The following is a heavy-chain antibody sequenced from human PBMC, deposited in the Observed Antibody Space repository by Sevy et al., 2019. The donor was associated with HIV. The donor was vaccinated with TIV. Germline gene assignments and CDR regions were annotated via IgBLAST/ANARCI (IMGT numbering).Heavy chain of an antibody. D-gene: IGHD2-2*02. CDR3: TTQIPHCSSTSCYTFWFGP. CDR1: GFTFSNAW. Sequence: GGSLRLSCAASGFTFSNAWMSWVRQAPGKGLEWVGRIKSKTDGGTTDYTAPVKGRFTISRDDSKNTLYLQMNSLKTEDTAVYYCTTQIPHCSSTSCYTFWFGPWGQGALVTVSS. J-gene: IGHJ5*02. V-gene: IGHV3-15*01. CDR2: IKSKTDGGTT.